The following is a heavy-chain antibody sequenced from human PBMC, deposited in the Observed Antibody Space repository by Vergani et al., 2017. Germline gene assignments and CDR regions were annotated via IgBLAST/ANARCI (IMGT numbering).Heavy chain of an antibody. CDR1: GASIRSSNYY. V-gene: IGHV4-39*01. D-gene: IGHD6-19*01. Sequence: QLQMQESGPGLVKPSATLSLTCSVSGASIRSSNYYWGWIRQPPGKGLEWIASIYYSGSTYYNPSHKSRVTISVDTSKNQFSLKLSFVTAADTAVYFCARHSTVEWLVKLGWIDPWGQGILVTVSS. CDR3: ARHSTVEWLVKLGWIDP. CDR2: IYYSGST. J-gene: IGHJ5*02.